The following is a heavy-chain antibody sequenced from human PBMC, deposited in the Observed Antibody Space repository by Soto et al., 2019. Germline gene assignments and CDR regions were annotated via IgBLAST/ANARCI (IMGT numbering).Heavy chain of an antibody. CDR1: GFTFSSYW. Sequence: GGSLRLSCAASGFTFSSYWMSWVRQAPGKGLEWVSSISSSSSYIYYADSVKGRFTISRDSAKNSLYLQMNSLRAEDTAVYYCASEQWAGGMDVWGQGTTVTVSS. V-gene: IGHV3-21*01. CDR3: ASEQWAGGMDV. CDR2: ISSSSSYI. D-gene: IGHD6-19*01. J-gene: IGHJ6*02.